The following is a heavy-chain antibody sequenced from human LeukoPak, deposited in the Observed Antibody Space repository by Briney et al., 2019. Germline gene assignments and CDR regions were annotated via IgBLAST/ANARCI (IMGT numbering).Heavy chain of an antibody. CDR3: ARSGVGTYGWFDP. J-gene: IGHJ5*02. D-gene: IGHD1-14*01. V-gene: IGHV1-18*01. CDR1: GYTLTELS. Sequence: ASVKVSCKVSGYTLTELSMHWVRQAPGKGLEWMGWISAYNGNTNYAQKLQGRVTMTTDTSTSTAYMELRSLRSDDTAVYYCARSGVGTYGWFDPWGQGTLVTVSS. CDR2: ISAYNGNT.